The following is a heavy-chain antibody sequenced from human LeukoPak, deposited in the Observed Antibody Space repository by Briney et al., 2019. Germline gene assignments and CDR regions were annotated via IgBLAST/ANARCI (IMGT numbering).Heavy chain of an antibody. CDR1: GFIFSNYG. J-gene: IGHJ4*02. CDR3: AREWGRIAVAGGPGY. CDR2: IWYDGRTK. V-gene: IGHV3-33*01. D-gene: IGHD6-19*01. Sequence: GGSLSLSCEVSGFIFSNYGMHWVRQAPGKGLEWVALIWYDGRTKFHADSVRGRFTISRDNSANTLYLQMSSLRVEDTAVYYCAREWGRIAVAGGPGYWGQGALVTVSS.